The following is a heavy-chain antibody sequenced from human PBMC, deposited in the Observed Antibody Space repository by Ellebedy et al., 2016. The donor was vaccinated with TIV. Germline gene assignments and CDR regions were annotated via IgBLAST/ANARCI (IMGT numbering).Heavy chain of an antibody. CDR2: ISGVGIPT. CDR3: ATFDNHHH. Sequence: GESLKISCVASGFTFSSFAMSWVRQAPGKGPEWVSAISGVGIPTYSADSVKGRFTISRDNSKNTLDVQMNSLRDEDTAVYYCATFDNHHHWGQGTLVTVSS. V-gene: IGHV3-23*01. CDR1: GFTFSSFA. D-gene: IGHD3-9*01. J-gene: IGHJ5*02.